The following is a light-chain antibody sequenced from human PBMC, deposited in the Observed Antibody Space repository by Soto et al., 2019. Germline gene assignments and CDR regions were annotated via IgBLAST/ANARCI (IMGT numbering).Light chain of an antibody. CDR3: QQSFSLPRT. CDR1: QTIGTY. V-gene: IGKV1-39*01. Sequence: DIQMIQSPSSLSVSVGDRVTITCRASQTIGTYLNWYQQKAGQAPKFLMYGVPNLQSGVPSRFSASASGTEFTLTISGLQPEDFATYYCQQSFSLPRTFGRGTKLEIK. CDR2: GVP. J-gene: IGKJ2*01.